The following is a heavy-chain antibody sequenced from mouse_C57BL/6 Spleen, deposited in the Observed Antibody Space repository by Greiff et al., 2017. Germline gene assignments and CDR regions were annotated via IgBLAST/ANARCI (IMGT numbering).Heavy chain of an antibody. J-gene: IGHJ4*01. CDR2: IDPSDSYT. V-gene: IGHV1-69*01. Sequence: VQLQQPGAELVMPGASVKLSCKASGYTFTSYWMHWVKQRPGQGLEWIGEIDPSDSYTNYNQKFKGKSTLTVDKSSSTAYLQLSSLTSEDAAVYVGSRRNRYYGNDGAMDYWGKGTSVTVSS. D-gene: IGHD2-2*01. CDR3: SRRNRYYGNDGAMDY. CDR1: GYTFTSYW.